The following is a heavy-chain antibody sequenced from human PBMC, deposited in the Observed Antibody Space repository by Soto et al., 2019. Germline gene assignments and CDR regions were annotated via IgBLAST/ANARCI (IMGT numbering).Heavy chain of an antibody. CDR1: GGTFSSYA. D-gene: IGHD3-10*01. Sequence: QVQLVQSGAEVKKPGSSVKVSCKASGGTFSSYAISWVRQAPGQGLEWMGGIIPIFGTANYAQKFQGRVTITADEATSTAYMELRSLRSEDTAVYSCASWGRGGYTWFDPWGQGTLVTVSS. J-gene: IGHJ5*02. CDR3: ASWGRGGYTWFDP. CDR2: IIPIFGTA. V-gene: IGHV1-69*01.